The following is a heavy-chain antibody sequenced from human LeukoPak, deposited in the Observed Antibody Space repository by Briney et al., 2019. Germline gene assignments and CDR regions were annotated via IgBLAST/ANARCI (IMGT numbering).Heavy chain of an antibody. Sequence: GSLRLSCAASGFTFSSYWMGWVRQAPGKGLEWVANIKEDGSEKYYVDSVKGRFTISRDDAKNSLYLEMDSLRAEDTAVYYCARTIYYYESTSYFSDAFDVWGQGTMVTVSS. CDR2: IKEDGSEK. CDR1: GFTFSSYW. D-gene: IGHD3-22*01. CDR3: ARTIYYYESTSYFSDAFDV. V-gene: IGHV3-7*01. J-gene: IGHJ3*01.